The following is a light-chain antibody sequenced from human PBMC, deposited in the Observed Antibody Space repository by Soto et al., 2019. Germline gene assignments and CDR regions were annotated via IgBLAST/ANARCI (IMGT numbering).Light chain of an antibody. CDR1: RSNLGAGFG. V-gene: IGLV1-40*01. J-gene: IGLJ2*01. CDR2: DNN. Sequence: QSVLTQPPSVSGAPGQRVTISCTGSRSNLGAGFGVHWYQQLPGTAPKLLIYDNNNRPSGVPDRFSGSKSGTSASLAITGLQDEDEAVYSCQSYDTSLRGVVFGGGTQLTVL. CDR3: QSYDTSLRGVV.